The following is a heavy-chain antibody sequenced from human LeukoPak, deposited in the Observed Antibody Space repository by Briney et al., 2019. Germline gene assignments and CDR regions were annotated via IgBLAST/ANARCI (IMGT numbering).Heavy chain of an antibody. CDR1: GYTFIAYY. CDR2: DNPASGGT. CDR3: AGQKDPRPIDY. J-gene: IGHJ4*02. Sequence: GASVKVSCKASGYTFIAYYMHWVRQAPGQGLEWMGWDNPASGGTNYAQKFQGRVTMTRDTSIATAYMELNELTSDDTAVYYCAGQKDPRPIDYWGQGTLVTVSS. V-gene: IGHV1-2*02.